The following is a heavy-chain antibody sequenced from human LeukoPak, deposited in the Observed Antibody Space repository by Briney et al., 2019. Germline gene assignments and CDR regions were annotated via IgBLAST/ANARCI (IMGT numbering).Heavy chain of an antibody. Sequence: GGSLRLSCAASGFTFSSYGMHWVRQAPGKGLEWVAFIRSDGSNKYYADSVKGRFTISRDNSKNTLYLQMNSLRAEDTAVYYCAKDRDFRYGSGSFWGQGTLVTVSP. D-gene: IGHD3-10*01. CDR1: GFTFSSYG. V-gene: IGHV3-30*02. J-gene: IGHJ4*02. CDR3: AKDRDFRYGSGSF. CDR2: IRSDGSNK.